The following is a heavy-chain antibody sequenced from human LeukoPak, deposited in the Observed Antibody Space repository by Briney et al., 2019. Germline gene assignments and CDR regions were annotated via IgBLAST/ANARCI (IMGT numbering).Heavy chain of an antibody. CDR2: IIPIFGTA. V-gene: IGHV1-69*13. Sequence: GASVKASCKASGGTFSSYAISWVRQAPGQGLEWMGGIIPIFGTANYAQKFQGRVTITADESTSTAYMELSSLRSEDTAVYYCASRYLTTPLNWYFDLWGRGTLVTVSS. CDR3: ASRYLTTPLNWYFDL. CDR1: GGTFSSYA. J-gene: IGHJ2*01. D-gene: IGHD3-22*01.